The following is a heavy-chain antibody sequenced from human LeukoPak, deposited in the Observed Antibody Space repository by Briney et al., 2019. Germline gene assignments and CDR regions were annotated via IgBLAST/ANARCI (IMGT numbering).Heavy chain of an antibody. CDR1: GFTFSSCW. CDR3: ARVGCGGDCYYYFDY. D-gene: IGHD2-21*02. Sequence: GGSLRLSCAASGFTFSSCWMSWVRQAPGKGLEWVANIKQDGSEKYYVDSVKGRFTISRDNAKNSLYLQMNSLRAEDTAVYYCARVGCGGDCYYYFDYWGQGTLVTVSS. CDR2: IKQDGSEK. J-gene: IGHJ4*02. V-gene: IGHV3-7*01.